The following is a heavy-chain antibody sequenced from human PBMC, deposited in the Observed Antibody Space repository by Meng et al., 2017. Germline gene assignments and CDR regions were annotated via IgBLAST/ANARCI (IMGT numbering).Heavy chain of an antibody. J-gene: IGHJ4*02. D-gene: IGHD3-22*01. CDR2: IYTSGST. V-gene: IGHV4-61*02. CDR3: ARFQYYYDSSGYYYGRGLDY. CDR1: GGSISSGSYY. Sequence: SETLSLTCTVSGGSISSGSYYWSWIRQPAGKGLEWIGRIYTSGSTNYNPSLKSRVTISVDTSKNQFSLKLSSVTAADTAVYYCARFQYYYDSSGYYYGRGLDYWGPGTLVTVS.